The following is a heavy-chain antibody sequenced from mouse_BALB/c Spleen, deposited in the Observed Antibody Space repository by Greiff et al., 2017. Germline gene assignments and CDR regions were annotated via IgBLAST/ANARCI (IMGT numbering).Heavy chain of an antibody. Sequence: VQLQQSGPELVKPGASVKISCKASGYTFTDYYINWVKQKPGQGLEWIGWIYLGSGNTKYNEKFKGKATLTVDTSSSTAYMQLSSLTSEDTAVYFCARSYYYGSSFAYWGQGTLVTVSA. J-gene: IGHJ3*01. D-gene: IGHD1-1*01. CDR2: IYLGSGNT. V-gene: IGHV1-84*02. CDR1: GYTFTDYY. CDR3: ARSYYYGSSFAY.